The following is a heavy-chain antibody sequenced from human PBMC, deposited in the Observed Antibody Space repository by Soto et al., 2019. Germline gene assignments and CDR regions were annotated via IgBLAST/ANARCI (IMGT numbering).Heavy chain of an antibody. D-gene: IGHD2-21*01. CDR1: GYTFVDYF. CDR2: ISLRHHST. V-gene: IGHV1-46*01. J-gene: IGHJ4*02. CDR3: ARELYSCGAECPYYLAY. Sequence: ASVKVSCKTSGYTFVDYFIHWVRQAPRQGLEWMGIISLRHHSTSYAQKFQDRLSVTRDPSSTTIYMELSSLRSEDTAVYYCARELYSCGAECPYYLAYWGQGTPVTVS.